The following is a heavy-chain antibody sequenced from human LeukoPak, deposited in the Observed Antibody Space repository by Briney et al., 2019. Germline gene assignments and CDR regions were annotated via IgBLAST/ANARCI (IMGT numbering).Heavy chain of an antibody. D-gene: IGHD5-18*01. CDR2: IKQDGSEK. CDR1: GFTFSSYW. V-gene: IGHV3-7*01. J-gene: IGHJ6*03. CDR3: ARVEIGVDTAMVTYYYYYMDV. Sequence: PGGSLRLSCAASGFTFSSYWMSWVRQAPGKGLEWVANIKQDGSEKYYVDSVKGRFTISRDNAKNSLYLQMNSLRAEDTAVYYCARVEIGVDTAMVTYYYYYMDVWGKGTTVTVSS.